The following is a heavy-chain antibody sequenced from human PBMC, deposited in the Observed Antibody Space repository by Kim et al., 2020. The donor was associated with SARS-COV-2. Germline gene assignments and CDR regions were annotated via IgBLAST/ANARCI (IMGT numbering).Heavy chain of an antibody. CDR1: GFTFGRSA. V-gene: IGHV3-23*01. J-gene: IGHJ4*02. Sequence: GGSLRLSCAASGFTFGRSAMSWVRQAPGKGLEWVSSISVSGSDIYYADSVKGRFTISRDNSKNTLFLQMSGLSAEDTAVYYCAKERTEHDYWGQGALVTV. CDR2: ISVSGSDI. CDR3: AKERTEHDY.